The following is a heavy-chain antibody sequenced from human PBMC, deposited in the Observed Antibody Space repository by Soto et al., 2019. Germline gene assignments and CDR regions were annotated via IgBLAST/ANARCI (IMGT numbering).Heavy chain of an antibody. J-gene: IGHJ3*02. CDR3: ATTPFVVVSSSYSAFDI. Sequence: QGQLVQSGAEVKKPGASVKVSCKVSGYTLTELSMHWVRQAPGKGLEWMGGFDPEDGETIYAQKFQGRVTMTEDTSTDTDYIELSSMRSEETAVDYCATTPFVVVSSSYSAFDIWGQGTMVTVSS. D-gene: IGHD2-2*01. V-gene: IGHV1-24*01. CDR2: FDPEDGET. CDR1: GYTLTELS.